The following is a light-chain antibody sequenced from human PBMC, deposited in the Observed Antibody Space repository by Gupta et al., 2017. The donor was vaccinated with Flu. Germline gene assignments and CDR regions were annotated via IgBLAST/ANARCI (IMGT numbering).Light chain of an antibody. CDR3: AAWDDSGSLWV. CDR2: TDY. V-gene: IGLV1-47*01. J-gene: IGLJ3*02. Sequence: TTSCTGTSASIGIDCVYWYQHLPETTPKHLICTDYQRPSGVPDRFSGSKSGTSASLAINVLRAEDDGDYYCAAWDDSGSLWVFGGGTKLTVL. CDR1: SASIGIDC.